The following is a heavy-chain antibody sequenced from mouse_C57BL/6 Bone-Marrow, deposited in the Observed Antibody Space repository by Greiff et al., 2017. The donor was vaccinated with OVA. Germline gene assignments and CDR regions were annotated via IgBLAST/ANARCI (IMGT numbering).Heavy chain of an antibody. V-gene: IGHV1-15*01. J-gene: IGHJ4*01. D-gene: IGHD3-1*01. CDR3: TRGGYIPYYYYAMDY. CDR2: IDPETGGT. CDR1: GYTFTDYE. Sequence: QVQLKESGAELVRPGASVTLSCKASGYTFTDYEMHWVKQTPVHGLEWIGAIDPETGGTAYNQKFKGKAILTADKSSSTAYMELRSLTSEDSAVDYGTRGGYIPYYYYAMDYWGQGTSVTVSS.